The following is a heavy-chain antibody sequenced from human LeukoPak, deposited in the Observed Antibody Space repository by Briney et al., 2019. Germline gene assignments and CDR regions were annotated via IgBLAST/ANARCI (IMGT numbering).Heavy chain of an antibody. CDR1: GFTFSSYW. Sequence: PGGSLRLSCAASGFTFSSYWMSWVRQAPGKGLEWVANIKQDGSEKYYVDSVKGRFTISRDNSKNTLYLQMNSLRVEDTAVYYCAKGLAAAGHALDYWGQGTLVTVSS. D-gene: IGHD6-13*01. CDR2: IKQDGSEK. CDR3: AKGLAAAGHALDY. V-gene: IGHV3-7*01. J-gene: IGHJ4*02.